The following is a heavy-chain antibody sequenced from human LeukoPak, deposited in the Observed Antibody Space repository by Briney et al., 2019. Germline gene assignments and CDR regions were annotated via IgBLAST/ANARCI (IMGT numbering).Heavy chain of an antibody. CDR2: VYYSGRT. Sequence: PSETLSLTCTVSGGSISSRYYWGWVRQPPGTGLEWIGTVYYSGRTYYNPSLKSRLTISVDTSKNQFSLKLNSVTAADTAIYYCARQGEHCDGGSCFPFHYWGQGTLVTVSS. CDR3: ARQGEHCDGGSCFPFHY. V-gene: IGHV4-39*01. J-gene: IGHJ4*02. D-gene: IGHD2-15*01. CDR1: GGSISSRYY.